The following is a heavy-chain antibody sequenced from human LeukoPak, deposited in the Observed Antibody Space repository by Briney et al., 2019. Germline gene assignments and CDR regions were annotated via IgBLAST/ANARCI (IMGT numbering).Heavy chain of an antibody. Sequence: GGSLRLSCAASGFSFSSYAMNWVRQAPGKGLEGVSFISDGGYSAYYADSVKGRFAISRDNSRNTLYLQMNSLRAEDTAVYYCAKDLLWFGEFSFEYWGQGALVTVSS. CDR3: AKDLLWFGEFSFEY. J-gene: IGHJ4*02. CDR1: GFSFSSYA. D-gene: IGHD3-10*01. V-gene: IGHV3-23*01. CDR2: ISDGGYSA.